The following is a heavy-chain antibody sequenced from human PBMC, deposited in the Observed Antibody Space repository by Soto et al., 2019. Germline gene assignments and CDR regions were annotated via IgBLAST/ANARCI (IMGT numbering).Heavy chain of an antibody. V-gene: IGHV3-30*18. Sequence: QVQLVESGGGVVQPGRSLRLSCTASGFTFRNFGMHWVRRAPGKGLEWVALISFNESSTYYADAVKGRFTISRDNSKHTLSLQMNSLRAEDTAVYYCAKDRSGFCSTTSCSWAIDYWGQGTLVTVSS. CDR3: AKDRSGFCSTTSCSWAIDY. D-gene: IGHD2-2*01. CDR2: ISFNESST. CDR1: GFTFRNFG. J-gene: IGHJ4*02.